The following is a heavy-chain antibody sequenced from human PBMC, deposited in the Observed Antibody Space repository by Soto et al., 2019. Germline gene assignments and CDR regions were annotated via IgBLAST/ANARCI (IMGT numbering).Heavy chain of an antibody. CDR2: TYYRSKWYN. CDR3: ARGSRENRIPRGAWYFDL. Sequence: QVQLQQSGPGLVKPSQTLSLTCAISGDSVSSNSAAWNWIRQSPSRGLEWLGRTYYRSKWYNDYAVSVKSRITINPDTSKNQSSLQLNSVTPDDTAVYSCARGSRENRIPRGAWYFDLWGGGTLVTVSS. CDR1: GDSVSSNSAA. V-gene: IGHV6-1*01. D-gene: IGHD1-26*01. J-gene: IGHJ2*01.